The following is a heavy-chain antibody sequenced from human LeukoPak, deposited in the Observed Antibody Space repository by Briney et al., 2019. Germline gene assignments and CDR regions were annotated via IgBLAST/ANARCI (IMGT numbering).Heavy chain of an antibody. V-gene: IGHV4-39*01. Sequence: SETLSLTCTVSGGSISSSGYYWGWIRQPPGKGLEWIASIYYSGSTYYNPSLKSRVTISVDTSKNQFSLKLSSVTAADTAVYYCARRNGGWFDYWGQGTLVTVSS. CDR1: GGSISSSGYY. CDR2: IYYSGST. D-gene: IGHD1-1*01. J-gene: IGHJ4*02. CDR3: ARRNGGWFDY.